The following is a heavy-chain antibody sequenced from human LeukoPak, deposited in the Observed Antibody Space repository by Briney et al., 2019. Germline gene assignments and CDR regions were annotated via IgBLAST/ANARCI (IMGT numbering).Heavy chain of an antibody. V-gene: IGHV3-49*04. J-gene: IGHJ3*02. CDR3: TRDPPRYCSSTSCYYI. CDR1: GFTFGDYA. Sequence: LPGGSLRLSCTASGFTFGDYAMSWVRQAPGKGLEWVGFIRSKAYGGTTEYAASVKGRFTISRDDYKSIAYLQMNSLKTEDTAVYYCTRDPPRYCSSTSCYYIWGQGTMVTVSS. D-gene: IGHD2-2*01. CDR2: IRSKAYGGTT.